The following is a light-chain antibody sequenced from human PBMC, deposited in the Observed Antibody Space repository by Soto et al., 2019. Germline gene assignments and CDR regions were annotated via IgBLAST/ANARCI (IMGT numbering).Light chain of an antibody. CDR1: QTITNNY. J-gene: IGKJ1*01. Sequence: EIVLTQSPGTLSLSPGERATLSCRASQTITNNYLAWYQQKPGQAPRLLIFDASRRATGIPDRFSGSGSGADFTLTINRLEPEDFAVYYCQQCSFSPRTFGQGTRVEIK. CDR3: QQCSFSPRT. V-gene: IGKV3-20*01. CDR2: DAS.